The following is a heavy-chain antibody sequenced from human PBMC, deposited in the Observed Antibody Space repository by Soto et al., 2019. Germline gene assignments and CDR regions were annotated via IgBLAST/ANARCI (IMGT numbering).Heavy chain of an antibody. Sequence: QVQLQQWGAGLLKPSETLSLTCAVYGGSFSGYYWSWIRQPPGKGLEWIGESNHSGSTNYNPSLKSRVTISVDTSKNQFSLKLSSVTAADTAVYYCARTLLKRWLQLCAFDIWGQGTMVTVSS. CDR1: GGSFSGYY. J-gene: IGHJ3*02. D-gene: IGHD5-12*01. CDR2: SNHSGST. V-gene: IGHV4-34*01. CDR3: ARTLLKRWLQLCAFDI.